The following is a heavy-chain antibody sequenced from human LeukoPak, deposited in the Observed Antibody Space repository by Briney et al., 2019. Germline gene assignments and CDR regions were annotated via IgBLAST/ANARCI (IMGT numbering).Heavy chain of an antibody. CDR3: AKAKGDTIPA. Sequence: SLRLSCAASGFTFDDYAMHWVRQAPGKGLEWVSGISWNSGSIGYADSVKGRFTISRDNSKNTLYLQMNSLRAEDTAVYYCAKAKGDTIPAWGQGTLVTVSS. CDR1: GFTFDDYA. CDR2: ISWNSGSI. J-gene: IGHJ5*02. V-gene: IGHV3-9*01. D-gene: IGHD3-3*01.